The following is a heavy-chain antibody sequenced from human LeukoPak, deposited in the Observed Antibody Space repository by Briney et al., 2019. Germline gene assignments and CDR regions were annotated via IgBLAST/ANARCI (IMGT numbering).Heavy chain of an antibody. CDR2: ISYDGSNK. CDR3: ARDPGYCSSTSCYGDYYYYMDV. J-gene: IGHJ6*03. CDR1: GFTFSSYA. Sequence: GGSLRLSCAASGFTFSSYAMHWVRQAPGKGLEWGAVISYDGSNKYYADSVKGRFTISRDNSKNTLYLQMNSLRAEDTAVYYCARDPGYCSSTSCYGDYYYYMDVWGKGTTVTVSS. V-gene: IGHV3-30-3*01. D-gene: IGHD2-2*01.